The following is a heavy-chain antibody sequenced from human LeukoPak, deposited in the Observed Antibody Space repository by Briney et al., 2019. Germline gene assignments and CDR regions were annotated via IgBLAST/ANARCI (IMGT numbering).Heavy chain of an antibody. J-gene: IGHJ4*02. CDR2: IYYSVST. V-gene: IGHV4-59*01. Sequence: PSETLSLTCTVSGGSISSYYWSWIRQPPGKGLEWIGYIYYSVSTNYNPSLKSRVTISVDTSKNQFSLKLSSVTAADTAVYYCARGKYSSSWYYIDYWGQGTLVTVSS. CDR1: GGSISSYY. CDR3: ARGKYSSSWYYIDY. D-gene: IGHD6-13*01.